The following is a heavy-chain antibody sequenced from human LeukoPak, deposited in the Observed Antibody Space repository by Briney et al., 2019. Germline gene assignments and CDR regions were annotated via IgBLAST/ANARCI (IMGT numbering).Heavy chain of an antibody. Sequence: SETLSLTCTVSGGSISSYYWSWIRQPPGKGLEWIEYIYYSGSTNYNPSLKSRVTISVDTSKNQFSLKLSSVTAADTAVYYCARLNPRTGDAFDIWGQGTMVTVSS. CDR3: ARLNPRTGDAFDI. J-gene: IGHJ3*02. D-gene: IGHD3-10*01. CDR1: GGSISSYY. CDR2: IYYSGST. V-gene: IGHV4-59*01.